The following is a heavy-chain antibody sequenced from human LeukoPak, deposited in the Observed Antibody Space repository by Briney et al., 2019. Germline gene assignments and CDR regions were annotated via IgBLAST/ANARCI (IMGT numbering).Heavy chain of an antibody. Sequence: SETLSLTCTVSGGSISSSSYYWGWIRQPPGKGLEWIGSIYYSGGTYYNPSLKSRVTISVDTSKNQFSLKLSSVTAADTAVYYCARLRANCSGGSCYPYYFDYWGQGTLVTVSS. CDR2: IYYSGGT. J-gene: IGHJ4*02. D-gene: IGHD2-15*01. CDR1: GGSISSSSYY. V-gene: IGHV4-39*01. CDR3: ARLRANCSGGSCYPYYFDY.